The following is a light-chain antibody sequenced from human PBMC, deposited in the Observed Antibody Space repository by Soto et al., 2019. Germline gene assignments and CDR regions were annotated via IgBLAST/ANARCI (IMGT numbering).Light chain of an antibody. V-gene: IGKV3-20*01. CDR3: QHYGSSPRT. J-gene: IGKJ1*01. CDR2: GAS. CDR1: QSITNNY. Sequence: EIELAQSPGTLSLSPGERATLSCRASQSITNNYLSWYQPKAGPVPRLLLYGASTRPTAIPDRFSGSGSGTAFTLTITRLEPDDFAVYYCQHYGSSPRTFGQGTKVEIK.